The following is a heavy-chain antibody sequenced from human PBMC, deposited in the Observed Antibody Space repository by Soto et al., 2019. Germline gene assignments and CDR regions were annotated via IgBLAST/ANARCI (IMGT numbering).Heavy chain of an antibody. CDR3: ARTLGYCSGGSCYPGWFDP. CDR1: GGSISSYY. D-gene: IGHD2-15*01. CDR2: IYHTGST. J-gene: IGHJ5*02. Sequence: SETLSLTCTVSGGSISSYYWSWIRQSPGKGLEWIGYIYHTGSTNYNPSLRSRVTISVDTSKNQFSLKLRSVTAADTAVYYCARTLGYCSGGSCYPGWFDPWGQGTLVTVSS. V-gene: IGHV4-59*08.